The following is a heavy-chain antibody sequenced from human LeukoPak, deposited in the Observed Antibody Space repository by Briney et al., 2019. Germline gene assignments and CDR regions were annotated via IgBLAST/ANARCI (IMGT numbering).Heavy chain of an antibody. CDR3: ARDGQLVDFDY. CDR2: INPSGGST. J-gene: IGHJ4*02. D-gene: IGHD6-13*01. Sequence: ASVKVSCKASGYTFTSYYMHWVRQAPGQGLEWMGIINPSGGSTSYAQKFQGRVTMTRDMSTSTDYMELSSLRSDDTAVYYCARDGQLVDFDYWGQGTLVTVSS. V-gene: IGHV1-46*01. CDR1: GYTFTSYY.